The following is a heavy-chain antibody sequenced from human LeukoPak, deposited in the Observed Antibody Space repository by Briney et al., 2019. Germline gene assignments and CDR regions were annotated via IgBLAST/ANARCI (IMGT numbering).Heavy chain of an antibody. V-gene: IGHV4-4*02. CDR1: TDPNSSNW. J-gene: IGHJ4*02. D-gene: IGHD1-26*01. Sequence: PSETLSLTCGVNTDPNSSNWWSWVRQPPGKGLEWIGDVHKSGSTNYYPSLQSRVTISIDKSKNQIALELTSVTATDTAVDYCSREIVGAPTPGAYWGQGALVTVSS. CDR3: SREIVGAPTPGAY. CDR2: VHKSGST.